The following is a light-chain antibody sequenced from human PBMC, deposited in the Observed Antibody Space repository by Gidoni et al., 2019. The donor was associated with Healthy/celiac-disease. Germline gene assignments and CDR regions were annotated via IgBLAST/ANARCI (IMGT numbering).Light chain of an antibody. Sequence: DIQMTQPPSTLSASVGDRVTITCRASQSISSWLAWYQQKPGKAPKLLIYKASSLESGVPSRFSGSGSGTEFTLTISSLQPDDFATYYCQQYNSYSGTFXQXTKVEIK. CDR1: QSISSW. V-gene: IGKV1-5*03. CDR3: QQYNSYSGT. CDR2: KAS. J-gene: IGKJ1*01.